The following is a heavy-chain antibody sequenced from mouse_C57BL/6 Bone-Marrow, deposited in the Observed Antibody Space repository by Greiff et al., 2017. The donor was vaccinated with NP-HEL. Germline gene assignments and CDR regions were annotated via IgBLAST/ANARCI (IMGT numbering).Heavy chain of an antibody. CDR2: ISYDGSN. J-gene: IGHJ2*01. D-gene: IGHD3-1*01. Sequence: ESGPGLVKPSQSLSLTCSVTGYSITSGYYWNWIRQFPGNKLEWMGYISYDGSNNYNPYLKNRISITRDTSKNQFFLKLNSVTTEDTATYYCAREGLLPYYFDYWGQGTTLTVSS. V-gene: IGHV3-6*01. CDR1: GYSITSGYY. CDR3: AREGLLPYYFDY.